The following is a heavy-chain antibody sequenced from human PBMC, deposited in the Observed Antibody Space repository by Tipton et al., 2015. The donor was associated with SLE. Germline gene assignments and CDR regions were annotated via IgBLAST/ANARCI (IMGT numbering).Heavy chain of an antibody. V-gene: IGHV4-61*01. CDR3: ARVSNLWIHPVDY. J-gene: IGHJ4*02. CDR2: IYYSGST. Sequence: TLSLTCTVSGASVSSGSYYWSWIRQPPGKGLEWIGYIYYSGSTNYNPSPNSRVTISVDTSKNQFSLKLSSVTAADTAVYYCARVSNLWIHPVDYWGQGTLVTVSS. D-gene: IGHD1-1*01. CDR1: GASVSSGSYY.